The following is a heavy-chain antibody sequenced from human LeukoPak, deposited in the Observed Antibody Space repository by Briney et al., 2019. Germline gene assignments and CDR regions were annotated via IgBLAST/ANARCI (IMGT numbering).Heavy chain of an antibody. CDR1: GFTFSSYA. CDR3: AKYATRITIFGVVSQRVDYYYMDV. CDR2: ISGSGGST. V-gene: IGHV3-23*01. D-gene: IGHD3-3*01. J-gene: IGHJ6*03. Sequence: GGSLRLSCAASGFTFSSYAMSWVRQAPGKGLESVSAISGSGGSTYYADSVKGRFTISRDNSKNTLYLQMNSLRAEDTAVYYCAKYATRITIFGVVSQRVDYYYMDVWGKGTTVTVSS.